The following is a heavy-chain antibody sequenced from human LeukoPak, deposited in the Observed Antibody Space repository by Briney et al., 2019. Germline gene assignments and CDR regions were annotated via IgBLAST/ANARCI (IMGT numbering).Heavy chain of an antibody. J-gene: IGHJ4*02. CDR1: GGSIHSY. CDR2: ISGSGTI. CDR3: AKRNTMVRGGPCFDY. Sequence: PSETLSLTCTVSGGSIHSYWSWIRQPAGKGLEWIGRISGSGTITYNPALQSRLTISIDTSKNQFSLKLMSVTAADTAIYYCAKRNTMVRGGPCFDYWGQGLLVTVSS. D-gene: IGHD3-10*01. V-gene: IGHV4-4*07.